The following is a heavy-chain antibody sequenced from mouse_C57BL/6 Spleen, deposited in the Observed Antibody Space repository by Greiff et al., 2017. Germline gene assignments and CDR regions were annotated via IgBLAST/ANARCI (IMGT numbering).Heavy chain of an antibody. V-gene: IGHV1-7*01. Sequence: VQLQQSGAELAKPGASVKLSCKASGYTFTSYWMHWVKQRPGQGLEWIGYINPRSGYTKYNQKFKDKATLTADKSSSTAYMQLSSLTYEDSAVYYCARSPITTVVATEYAMDYWGQGTSVTVSS. J-gene: IGHJ4*01. CDR1: GYTFTSYW. D-gene: IGHD1-1*01. CDR3: ARSPITTVVATEYAMDY. CDR2: INPRSGYT.